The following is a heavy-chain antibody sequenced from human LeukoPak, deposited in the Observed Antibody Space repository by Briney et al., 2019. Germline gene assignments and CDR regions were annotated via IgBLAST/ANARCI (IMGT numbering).Heavy chain of an antibody. Sequence: SVKVSCKASGDTFSKYPISWVRQAPGQGLEWMGGSVPIFGGPNYAQKFQGRVTITVDESASTAYMELSSLTYEDTALYYCAIGSDTVPAPAAIRGSNWFDPWGQGTLVTVSS. D-gene: IGHD2-2*02. CDR3: AIGSDTVPAPAAIRGSNWFDP. J-gene: IGHJ5*02. CDR2: SVPIFGGP. CDR1: GDTFSKYP. V-gene: IGHV1-69*13.